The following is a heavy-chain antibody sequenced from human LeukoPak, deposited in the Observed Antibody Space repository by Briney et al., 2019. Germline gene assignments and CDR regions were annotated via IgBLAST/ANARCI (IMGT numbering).Heavy chain of an antibody. CDR2: IFYSGST. J-gene: IGHJ5*02. Sequence: SETLSLTCTVSGGSISSYYWRWIRQPPGKGLEWIGYIFYSGSTNYNPSLKSRVTISVDTSKNQFSLKLSSVTAADTAVYYCLRSSSRAGWFVPWGQGTLVTVSS. CDR1: GGSISSYY. V-gene: IGHV4-59*08. D-gene: IGHD6-6*01. CDR3: LRSSSRAGWFVP.